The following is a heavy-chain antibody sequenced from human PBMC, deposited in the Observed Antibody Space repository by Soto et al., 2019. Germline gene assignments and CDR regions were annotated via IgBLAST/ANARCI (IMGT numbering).Heavy chain of an antibody. V-gene: IGHV3-15*01. CDR3: TRDGLYGSGSPHFDF. Sequence: GASLRLSCAASGFTFSDAWMSWVSQAPGKGLEWVGHIKRKIDGWTTDCAAPVKGRFTISRDDAKNMLYLSMNSVKTEDTAVYYCTRDGLYGSGSPHFDFWGQGTLVTVSS. J-gene: IGHJ4*02. D-gene: IGHD3-10*01. CDR2: IKRKIDGWTT. CDR1: GFTFSDAW.